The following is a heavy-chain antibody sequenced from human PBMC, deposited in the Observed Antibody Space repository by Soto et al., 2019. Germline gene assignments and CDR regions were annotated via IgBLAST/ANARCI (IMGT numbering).Heavy chain of an antibody. D-gene: IGHD5-12*01. J-gene: IGHJ6*02. CDR2: IIPIFGTA. Sequence: GASVKVSCKASGGTFSSYAISWVRQAPGQGLEWMGGIIPIFGTANYAQKFQGRVTIAADESTSTAYMELSSLRSEDTAVYYCARADGYSGSYYYGMDVWGQGTTVTVSS. CDR3: ARADGYSGSYYYGMDV. V-gene: IGHV1-69*13. CDR1: GGTFSSYA.